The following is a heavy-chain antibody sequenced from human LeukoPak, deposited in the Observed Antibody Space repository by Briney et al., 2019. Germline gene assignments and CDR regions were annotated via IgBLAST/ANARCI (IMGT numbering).Heavy chain of an antibody. V-gene: IGHV4-61*01. CDR3: ARVVLIAAAGSTEDYYFDY. CDR1: GGSVSSGSYY. J-gene: IGHJ4*02. Sequence: SETLSLTCTVSGGSVSSGSYYWSWIRQPPGKGLEWMGYINSSGSTNYNPSLKSRVTISVDTSKNQFSLKLSSVTAADTAVYYCARVVLIAAAGSTEDYYFDYWGQGTLVTVSS. CDR2: INSSGST. D-gene: IGHD6-13*01.